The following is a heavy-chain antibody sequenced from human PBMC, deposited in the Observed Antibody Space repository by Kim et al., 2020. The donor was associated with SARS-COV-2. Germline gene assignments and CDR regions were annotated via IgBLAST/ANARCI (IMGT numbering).Heavy chain of an antibody. D-gene: IGHD6-13*01. CDR1: GGSISSYY. CDR2: IYYSGST. Sequence: SETLSLTCTVSGGSISSYYWSWIRQPQGKGLEWIGYIYYSGSTNYNPSLKSRVTISVDTSKNQFSLKLSSVTAADTAVYYCARDLPSSSWYAGFDPWGQGTLVTVSS. V-gene: IGHV4-59*13. CDR3: ARDLPSSSWYAGFDP. J-gene: IGHJ5*02.